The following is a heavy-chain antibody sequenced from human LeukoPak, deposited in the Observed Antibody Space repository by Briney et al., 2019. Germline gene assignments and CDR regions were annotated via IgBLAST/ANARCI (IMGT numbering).Heavy chain of an antibody. CDR1: GASISSGNSY. V-gene: IGHV4-61*02. CDR2: IYTSGRT. J-gene: IGHJ4*02. CDR3: VRGHNSGWSDFDY. D-gene: IGHD6-19*01. Sequence: TLSLTCTVSGASISSGNSYWRWIRQPDGKGLEWIGRIYTSGRTNLNPALKSRVTLSLDTSKNQFSLNLTSVAAADTAVYYCVRGHNSGWSDFDYWGLGTLVTVSS.